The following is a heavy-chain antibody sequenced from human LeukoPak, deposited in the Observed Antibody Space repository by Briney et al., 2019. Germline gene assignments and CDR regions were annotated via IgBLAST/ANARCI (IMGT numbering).Heavy chain of an antibody. CDR3: ARGAPMVGSYNHYYGMDV. CDR1: GYTFTSYD. Sequence: ASVKVSCKASGYTFTSYDINWVRQATGQGLEWMGWMNPNSGNTGYAQKFQGRVTMTRNTSISTAYMELSSLRSEDTAVYYCARGAPMVGSYNHYYGMDVWGQGTPVTVSS. CDR2: MNPNSGNT. V-gene: IGHV1-8*01. J-gene: IGHJ6*02. D-gene: IGHD1-26*01.